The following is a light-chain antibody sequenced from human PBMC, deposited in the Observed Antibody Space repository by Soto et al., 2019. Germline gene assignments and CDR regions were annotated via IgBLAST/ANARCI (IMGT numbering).Light chain of an antibody. CDR2: KAS. Sequence: DIQMTQSPSTLSASIGDRVTITCRASQNISTGLAWYRQKPGKAPKPLIYKASSLEGGVPSRFSGSASGTEFTLTISSLQPDDFATYYCQHYDGFPWTFGQGTKVEIK. V-gene: IGKV1-5*03. CDR3: QHYDGFPWT. J-gene: IGKJ1*01. CDR1: QNISTG.